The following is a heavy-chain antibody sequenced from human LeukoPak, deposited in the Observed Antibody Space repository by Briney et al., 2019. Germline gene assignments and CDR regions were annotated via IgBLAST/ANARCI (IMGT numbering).Heavy chain of an antibody. V-gene: IGHV7-4-1*02. CDR1: GYTFTSYA. CDR2: INTNTGNP. D-gene: IGHD3-3*01. Sequence: ASVKVSCKASGYTFTSYAMNWVRQAPGQGLEWMGWINTNTGNPTYAQGFTGRFVFSLDTSVSTAYLQISSLKAEDTAVYYCARDSNDFWRSAFDIWGQGTMVTVSS. CDR3: ARDSNDFWRSAFDI. J-gene: IGHJ3*02.